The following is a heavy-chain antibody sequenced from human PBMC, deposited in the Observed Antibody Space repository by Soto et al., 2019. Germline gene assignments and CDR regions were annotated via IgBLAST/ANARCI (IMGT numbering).Heavy chain of an antibody. CDR3: AKGVGFRGGWFDP. Sequence: EVQLLESGVGLVQPGGSLRLYCAASGFTFSSYAMNLVRQAPGKGLEWVSAISGSGGRTYYADSVKGRFTISRDNAKNTLYLQMNSLRAEDRRVYYCAKGVGFRGGWFDPWGQGTLVTVSS. D-gene: IGHD3-10*01. J-gene: IGHJ5*02. V-gene: IGHV3-23*01. CDR2: ISGSGGRT. CDR1: GFTFSSYA.